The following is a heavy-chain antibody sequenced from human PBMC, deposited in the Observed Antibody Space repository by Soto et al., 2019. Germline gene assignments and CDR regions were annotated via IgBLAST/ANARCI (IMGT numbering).Heavy chain of an antibody. CDR3: ARLSGTYGRRHYFDY. J-gene: IGHJ4*02. CDR2: ISSSGSTI. D-gene: IGHD3-16*01. CDR1: GFTFSSYE. V-gene: IGHV3-48*03. Sequence: EVEVLESGGGLVQPGGSLRLSCAASGFTFSSYEMNWVRQVPGKGLELVSYISSSGSTIHYADSVKGRFTIYRDNAKSSLYLQMNSLRPEDTAVYYCARLSGTYGRRHYFDYWGQGTLVTVSS.